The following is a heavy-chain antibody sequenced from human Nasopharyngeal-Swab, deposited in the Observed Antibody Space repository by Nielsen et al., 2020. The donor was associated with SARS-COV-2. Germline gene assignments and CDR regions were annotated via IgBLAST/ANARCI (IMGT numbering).Heavy chain of an antibody. CDR1: GGSISSSSYY. Sequence: SETLSLTCTVSGGSISSSSYYWGWIRQHPGKGLEWIGSIYYSGRASYNPSLKSRVPISVYTSKNQFSLKLICVTAADTAVYYCARPYYDSSGYDAWFDPWGQGTLVTVSS. J-gene: IGHJ5*02. V-gene: IGHV4-39*01. CDR3: ARPYYDSSGYDAWFDP. D-gene: IGHD3-22*01. CDR2: IYYSGRA.